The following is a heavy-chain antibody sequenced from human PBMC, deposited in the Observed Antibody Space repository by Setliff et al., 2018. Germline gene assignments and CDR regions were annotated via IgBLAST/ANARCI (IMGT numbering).Heavy chain of an antibody. CDR1: GGAVSGDY. V-gene: IGHV4-59*02. J-gene: IGHJ4*02. Sequence: ASETLSLTCSVSGGAVSGDYWTWIRQPPGKGLEYIGYINYSGSTNYNPSLKSRVTISGDTSKNQVSLRLSSVTAADTAVYYCATRKSSGRLYYMGQGTLVTVSS. D-gene: IGHD1-26*01. CDR2: INYSGST. CDR3: ATRKSSGRLYY.